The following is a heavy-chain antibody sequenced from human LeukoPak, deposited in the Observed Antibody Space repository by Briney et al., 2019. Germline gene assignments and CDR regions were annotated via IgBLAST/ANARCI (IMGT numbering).Heavy chain of an antibody. D-gene: IGHD3-22*01. V-gene: IGHV3-30*04. CDR1: GFTFSSYA. J-gene: IGHJ4*02. Sequence: PGGSLRLSCAASGFTFSSYAMHWVRQAPGKGLEWVAVISYDGSNKYYADSVKGRFTISRDNSKSTLYLQMNSLRAEDTAVYYCARVNLPNEYYYDSSGYYYDYWGQGTLVTVSS. CDR2: ISYDGSNK. CDR3: ARVNLPNEYYYDSSGYYYDY.